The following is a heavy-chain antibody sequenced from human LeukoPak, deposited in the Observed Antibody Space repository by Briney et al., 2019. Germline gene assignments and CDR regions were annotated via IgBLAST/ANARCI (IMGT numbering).Heavy chain of an antibody. CDR3: ARGDWAPFDY. Sequence: GGSLRLSCAASGFTFSSYSMYCVRQAPGKGPEWVANIDQDGSSEYYVGSVQGRFTISRDNAKNSLYLQMNSLRAEDTAVYYCARGDWAPFDYWGQGSLLTVSS. J-gene: IGHJ4*02. CDR2: IDQDGSSE. D-gene: IGHD2-21*02. V-gene: IGHV3-7*01. CDR1: GFTFSSYS.